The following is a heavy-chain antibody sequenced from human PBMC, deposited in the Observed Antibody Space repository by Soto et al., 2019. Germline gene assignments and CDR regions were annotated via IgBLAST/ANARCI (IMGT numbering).Heavy chain of an antibody. Sequence: GGSLRLSCAASGFTFNSYEMNWVRQLPGKGLAWDSYISSDGGTTYSANSVKGRFTISRDSATRSLYLKMNSLSDEDTAVYYCARGLGDNSGQFVYYQGLGFWGRGTTVTVSS. CDR2: ISSDGGTT. J-gene: IGHJ6*02. CDR1: GFTFNSYE. D-gene: IGHD2-2*01. CDR3: ARGLGDNSGQFVYYQGLGF. V-gene: IGHV3-48*03.